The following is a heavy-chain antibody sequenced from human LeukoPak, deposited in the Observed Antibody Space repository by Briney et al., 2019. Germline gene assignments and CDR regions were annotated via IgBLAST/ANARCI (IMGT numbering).Heavy chain of an antibody. Sequence: SETLSLTCTVSGGSISSSDHYWGWIRQSPGMGLEWIGSVYYSGTTYYNPSLKSRVTISVDTSKNQFSLKLSSVTAADTAVYYCARRRRWIQQIWGQGTLVTVSS. CDR3: ARRRRWIQQI. CDR1: GGSISSSDHY. D-gene: IGHD5-24*01. V-gene: IGHV4-39*01. CDR2: VYYSGTT. J-gene: IGHJ4*02.